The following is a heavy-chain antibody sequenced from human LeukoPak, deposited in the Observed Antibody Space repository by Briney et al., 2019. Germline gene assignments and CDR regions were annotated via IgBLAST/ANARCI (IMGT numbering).Heavy chain of an antibody. CDR2: IYYSGST. D-gene: IGHD1-26*01. CDR1: GGSMSSYY. J-gene: IGHJ4*02. CDR3: ARRGVGATFDY. Sequence: PSETLSLTCTVSGGSMSSYYWSWIRQPPGKGLEWIGYIYYSGSTNYNPSLKSRVTISGDTSKNQFSLKLRSVTAADTAVYYCARRGVGATFDYWGQGTLVTVSS. V-gene: IGHV4-59*01.